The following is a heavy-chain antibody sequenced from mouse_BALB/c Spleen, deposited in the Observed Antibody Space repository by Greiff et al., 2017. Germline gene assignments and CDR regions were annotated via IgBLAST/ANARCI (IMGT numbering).Heavy chain of an antibody. V-gene: IGHV1-7*01. Sequence: QVQLKESGAELAKPGASVKMSCKASGYTFTSYWMHWVKQRPGQGLEWIGYINPSTGYTEYNQKFKDKATLTADKSSSTAYMQLSSLTSEDSAVYYCARSDGNYGAMDYWGQGTSVTVSS. CDR3: ARSDGNYGAMDY. D-gene: IGHD2-1*01. CDR2: INPSTGYT. J-gene: IGHJ4*01. CDR1: GYTFTSYW.